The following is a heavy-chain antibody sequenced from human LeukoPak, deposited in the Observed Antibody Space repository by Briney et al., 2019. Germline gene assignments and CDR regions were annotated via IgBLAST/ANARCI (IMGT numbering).Heavy chain of an antibody. J-gene: IGHJ5*02. CDR1: GGSISGYY. V-gene: IGHV4-59*12. CDR3: ARNPAPNYDILTGYSTGFDP. Sequence: TSSETLSLTCTVSGGSISGYYWSWIRQPPGKGLEWIGYIYYIGSTKYNPSLKSRVTFSVDTSKNQFSLKLSSVTAADTAVYYCARNPAPNYDILTGYSTGFDPWGQGTLVTVSS. CDR2: IYYIGST. D-gene: IGHD3-9*01.